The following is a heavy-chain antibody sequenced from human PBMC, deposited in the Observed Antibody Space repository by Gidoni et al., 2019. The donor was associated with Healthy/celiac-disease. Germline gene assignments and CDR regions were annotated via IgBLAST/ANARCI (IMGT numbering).Heavy chain of an antibody. V-gene: IGHV3-21*01. J-gene: IGHJ4*02. CDR1: GFTFSSYS. CDR2: ISSSSSYI. CDR3: ARGITAIVVVTAPSY. D-gene: IGHD2-21*02. Sequence: EVQLVESGGGLVKPGGSLRISCAASGFTFSSYSMNWVRQAPGKGLEWVSSISSSSSYIYYADSVKGRFTISRDNAKNSLYLQMNSLRAEDTAVYYCARGITAIVVVTAPSYWGQGTLVTVSS.